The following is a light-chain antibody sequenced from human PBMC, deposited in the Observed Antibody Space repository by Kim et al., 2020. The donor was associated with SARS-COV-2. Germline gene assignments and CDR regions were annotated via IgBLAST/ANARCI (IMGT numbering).Light chain of an antibody. V-gene: IGLV3-1*01. CDR1: KLGDKY. CDR2: QDT. J-gene: IGLJ2*01. CDR3: QAWDSSTAV. Sequence: SYELTQPPSVSVSPGQTASITCPGDKLGDKYACWYQQKPGQSPVLVIYQDTKRPSGIPERFSGSNSGNTATLTIGGTQAMDEADYYCQAWDSSTAVFGGGTQLTVL.